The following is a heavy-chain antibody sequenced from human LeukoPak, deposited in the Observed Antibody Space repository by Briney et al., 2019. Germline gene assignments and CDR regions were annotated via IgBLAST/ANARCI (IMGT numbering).Heavy chain of an antibody. D-gene: IGHD3-3*01. CDR3: ARGLWSGRRREANWFDP. CDR1: GGSISSGSYY. Sequence: SETLSLTCTVSGGSISSGSYYWSWIRQPARKGLEWIGRIYTSGSTNYNPSLKSRVTISVDTSKNQFSLKLSSVTAADTAVYYCARGLWSGRRREANWFDPWGQGTLVTVSS. J-gene: IGHJ5*02. V-gene: IGHV4-61*02. CDR2: IYTSGST.